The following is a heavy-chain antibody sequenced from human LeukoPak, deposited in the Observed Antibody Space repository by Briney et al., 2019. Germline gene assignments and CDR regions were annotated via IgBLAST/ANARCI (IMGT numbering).Heavy chain of an antibody. Sequence: SETLSLTCTVSGDSISTSSFYWGWIRQPPGKGLEWIGSINYSGSTNYNPSLKSRVTISVDTSKNQFSLKLSSVTAADTAVYYCAREGYSYGYRFDYWGQGTLVTVSS. CDR2: INYSGST. D-gene: IGHD5-18*01. CDR3: AREGYSYGYRFDY. J-gene: IGHJ4*02. CDR1: GDSISTSSFY. V-gene: IGHV4-39*07.